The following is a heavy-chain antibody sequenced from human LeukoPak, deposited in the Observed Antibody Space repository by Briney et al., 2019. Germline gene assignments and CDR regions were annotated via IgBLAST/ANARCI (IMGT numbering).Heavy chain of an antibody. V-gene: IGHV4-34*01. CDR1: GGSFSGYY. CDR2: INHSGST. CDR3: ARAYYYDSSGYSLGGFDP. Sequence: SETLSLTCAVYGGSFSGYYWSWIRQPPGKGPEWIGEINHSGSTNYNPSLKSRVTISVDTSKNQFSLKLSSVTAADTAVYYCARAYYYDSSGYSLGGFDPWGQGTLVTVSS. D-gene: IGHD3-22*01. J-gene: IGHJ5*02.